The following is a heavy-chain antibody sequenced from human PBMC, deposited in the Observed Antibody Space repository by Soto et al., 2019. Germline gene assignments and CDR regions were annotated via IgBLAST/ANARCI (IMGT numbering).Heavy chain of an antibody. CDR3: ARDPYTHCTSTNCYTTYYYYYGMDV. J-gene: IGHJ6*02. Sequence: GGSLRLSCASSGFTFSNYGMHWVRQAPGKGLEWVGLIRYNGTNKYYADSVKGRFTISRDNSKNTLYLQMNSLRAEDTAVYYCARDPYTHCTSTNCYTTYYYYYGMDVWGQGTTVTVSS. D-gene: IGHD2-2*02. V-gene: IGHV3-33*01. CDR1: GFTFSNYG. CDR2: IRYNGTNK.